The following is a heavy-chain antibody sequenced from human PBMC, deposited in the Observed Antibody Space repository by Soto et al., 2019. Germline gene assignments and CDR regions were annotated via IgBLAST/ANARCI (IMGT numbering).Heavy chain of an antibody. D-gene: IGHD2-8*02. CDR3: ARDKITGLFDY. Sequence: SETLSLTCAVYGGSFSGYYWTWIRQPPGTGLEWIGEINHSGSTNYNPSLKSRVTISVETSKNQFSLKLTSVTAADTAVYYCARDKITGLFDYWGQGTLVTVSS. V-gene: IGHV4-34*01. CDR2: INHSGST. J-gene: IGHJ4*02. CDR1: GGSFSGYY.